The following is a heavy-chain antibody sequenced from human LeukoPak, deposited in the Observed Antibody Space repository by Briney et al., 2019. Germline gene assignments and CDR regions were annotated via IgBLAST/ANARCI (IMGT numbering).Heavy chain of an antibody. J-gene: IGHJ4*02. Sequence: GESLKISCKASGYSFTTYRIGWVRQMPGKGLELMGIIYPGDSDTRYSPSFQGQVTISADKSISTAYLQWSSLKASDTAMYYCARVRTVASAGPFDYWGQGTLVTVSS. CDR3: ARVRTVASAGPFDY. CDR1: GYSFTTYR. V-gene: IGHV5-51*01. D-gene: IGHD6-13*01. CDR2: IYPGDSDT.